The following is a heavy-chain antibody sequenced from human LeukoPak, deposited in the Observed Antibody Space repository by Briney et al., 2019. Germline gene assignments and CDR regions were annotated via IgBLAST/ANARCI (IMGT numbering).Heavy chain of an antibody. J-gene: IGHJ5*02. Sequence: GGSLRLSCAASGFTFSSYSMNWVRQAPGKGLEWVSSISSSSSYIYYADSVKGRFTISRDNAKNSLYLQMNSLRAEDTAVYYCARVVGAMGFDPWGQGTLVTVSS. CDR3: ARVVGAMGFDP. CDR1: GFTFSSYS. CDR2: ISSSSSYI. D-gene: IGHD1-26*01. V-gene: IGHV3-21*01.